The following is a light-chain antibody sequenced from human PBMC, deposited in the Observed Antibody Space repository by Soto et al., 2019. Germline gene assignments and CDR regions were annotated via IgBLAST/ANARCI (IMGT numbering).Light chain of an antibody. V-gene: IGKV1-27*01. CDR2: GAS. CDR3: QKYNSDHFT. CDR1: QGISNS. J-gene: IGKJ3*01. Sequence: DIQMTQSPSSLSASAGDRVTITCRASQGISNSLAWYQQAPGKVPKLLIYGASTLQSGVPSRFSGSGSGTDFTLTISSLQPEDVTTYYCQKYNSDHFTFGPGTKVDIK.